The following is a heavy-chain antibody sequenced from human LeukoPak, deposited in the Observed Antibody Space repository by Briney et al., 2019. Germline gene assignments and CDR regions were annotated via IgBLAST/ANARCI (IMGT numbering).Heavy chain of an antibody. CDR2: ISYTGNT. V-gene: IGHV4-39*01. Sequence: SETLSLTCTVSGVFLNSYSYSWGWIRQPPGGGLEWIGTISYTGNTYYNSSLRSRLTIGVDASQTQFSLILTSVTAADTALYYCARHFGYDDTSDFQGVPDHWGQGSLVTVSS. CDR3: ARHFGYDDTSDFQGVPDH. CDR1: GVFLNSYSYS. J-gene: IGHJ4*02. D-gene: IGHD3-22*01.